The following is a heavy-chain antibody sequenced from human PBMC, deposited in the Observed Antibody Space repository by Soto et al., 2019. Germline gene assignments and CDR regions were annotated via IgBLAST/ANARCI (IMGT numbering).Heavy chain of an antibody. CDR1: GLTFSGYI. CDR2: ISSSSSYI. D-gene: IGHD1-20*01. J-gene: IGHJ6*02. V-gene: IGHV3-21*01. Sequence: GGSLTLSCAASGLTFSGYIRNLVRPAPGKGLEWVSSISSSSSYIYYADSVKGRFTISRDNAKNSLYLQMNSLRAEDTAVYYCARDHGIRPYYYYYGMDVWGQGTTVTVSS. CDR3: ARDHGIRPYYYYYGMDV.